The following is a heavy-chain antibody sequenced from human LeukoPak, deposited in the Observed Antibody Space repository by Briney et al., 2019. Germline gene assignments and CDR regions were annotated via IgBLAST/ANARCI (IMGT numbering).Heavy chain of an antibody. Sequence: PGGSLRLSCAASGFTFSSYSMNWVRQAPGKGLEWVSSISSSSGFIFYADSVKGRFTSSRDNAKNSLYLQMNSLRAEDTAVYYCASPVSSSSWYYFDSWGQGTLVTASS. D-gene: IGHD6-13*01. CDR3: ASPVSSSSWYYFDS. J-gene: IGHJ4*02. CDR1: GFTFSSYS. V-gene: IGHV3-21*01. CDR2: ISSSSGFI.